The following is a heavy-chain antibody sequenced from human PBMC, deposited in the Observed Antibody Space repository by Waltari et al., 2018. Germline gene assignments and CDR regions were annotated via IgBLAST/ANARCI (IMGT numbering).Heavy chain of an antibody. V-gene: IGHV4-31*03. CDR1: GGSIISGDYY. D-gene: IGHD3-10*01. J-gene: IGHJ5*02. CDR3: ARDGRSYYSNWFDP. Sequence: QVQLQESGPGLVKPSQTLSLTCTVSGGSIISGDYYWSWIRQPPGKGLGWIGYIYFSGSTYYNPSLKSRVTISVDTSKNQFSLKLNSVTAADTAVYYCARDGRSYYSNWFDPWGQGTLVTVSS. CDR2: IYFSGST.